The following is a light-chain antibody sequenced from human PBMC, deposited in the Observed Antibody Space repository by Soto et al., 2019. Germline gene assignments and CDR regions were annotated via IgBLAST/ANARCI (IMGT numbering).Light chain of an antibody. Sequence: QSALTQPPSASGSPGQSVTISCTGTSSDVGGYNYVSWYQQHPGKAPKLMIYEVTKRPSGVPDRFSGSKSGNTASLTVSGLQAEDEAVYYCSSYAGSNIFYVFGTGTKLTVL. CDR3: SSYAGSNIFYV. CDR2: EVT. V-gene: IGLV2-8*01. CDR1: SSDVGGYNY. J-gene: IGLJ1*01.